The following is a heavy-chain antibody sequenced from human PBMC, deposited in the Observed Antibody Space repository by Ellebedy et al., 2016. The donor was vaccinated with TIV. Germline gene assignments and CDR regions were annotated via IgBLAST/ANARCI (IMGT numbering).Heavy chain of an antibody. CDR1: GYTLTELS. CDR3: ATDFRGDDYVWAFIDY. V-gene: IGHV1-24*01. CDR2: FDPEDGET. J-gene: IGHJ4*02. D-gene: IGHD3-16*01. Sequence: AASVKVSCKVSGYTLTELSMHWVRQAPGKGLEWMGGFDPEDGETIYAQKFRGRVTMTEDTSTDTAYMELSSLRSEDTAVYYCATDFRGDDYVWAFIDYWGQGTLVTVSS.